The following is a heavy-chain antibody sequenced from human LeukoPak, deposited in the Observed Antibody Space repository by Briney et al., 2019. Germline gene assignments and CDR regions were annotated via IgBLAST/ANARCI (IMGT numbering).Heavy chain of an antibody. Sequence: PGGSLRLSCAASGFTFSSYGMHWVRQAPGKGLEWEAFIRYDGSNKYYADSVKGRFTISRDNSKNTLYLQMNSLRAEDTAVYYCARAKVWGSYRLDYWGQGTLITVSS. J-gene: IGHJ4*02. V-gene: IGHV3-30*02. CDR3: ARAKVWGSYRLDY. CDR2: IRYDGSNK. CDR1: GFTFSSYG. D-gene: IGHD3-16*02.